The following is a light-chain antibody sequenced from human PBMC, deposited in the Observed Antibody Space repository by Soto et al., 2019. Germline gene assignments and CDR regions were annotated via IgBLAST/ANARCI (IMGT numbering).Light chain of an antibody. J-gene: IGKJ2*01. CDR2: AAS. Sequence: DIQMTQSPSSLSASVGDRVTITCRASQSIRYSLNWYQQKPGKAPKLLIYAASSLQSGVPSRFSGSGSGTDLTLTISSLQTEDFATYYCQQSYSTPQNTRGQGTKLEIK. V-gene: IGKV1-39*01. CDR3: QQSYSTPQNT. CDR1: QSIRYS.